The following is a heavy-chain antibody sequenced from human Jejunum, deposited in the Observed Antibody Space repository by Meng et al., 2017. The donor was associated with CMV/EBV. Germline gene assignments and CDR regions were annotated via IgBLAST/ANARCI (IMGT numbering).Heavy chain of an antibody. V-gene: IGHV3-74*01. CDR1: GFSFSASV. Sequence: VQLVESGGGLFQPGGSLSPSCAASGFSFSASVMHWVRQDPGQGLVWVARINHDGTETIYRDSVRGRFTVSRDNTKNTVSLEMNSLRVEDTALYYCVKDFAWSIDFWGQGVLVTVSS. J-gene: IGHJ4*02. D-gene: IGHD3-3*01. CDR2: INHDGTET. CDR3: VKDFAWSIDF.